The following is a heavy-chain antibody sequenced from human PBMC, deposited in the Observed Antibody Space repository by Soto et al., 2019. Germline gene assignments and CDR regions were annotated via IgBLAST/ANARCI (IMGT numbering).Heavy chain of an antibody. J-gene: IGHJ5*02. CDR3: ARDPHGGSGERNWFDP. V-gene: IGHV1-46*03. D-gene: IGHD1-26*01. CDR1: GYTFTSYY. CDR2: INPSGGST. Sequence: GASVKVSCKASGYTFTSYYMHWVRQAPGQGLEWMGIINPSGGSTSYAQKFQGRVTITRDTSTSTVYMELSSLRSEDIAVYYCARDPHGGSGERNWFDPWGQGTLVTVSS.